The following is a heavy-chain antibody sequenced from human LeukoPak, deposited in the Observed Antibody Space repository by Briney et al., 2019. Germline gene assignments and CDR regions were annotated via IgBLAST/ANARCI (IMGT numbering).Heavy chain of an antibody. CDR2: IYTSGST. J-gene: IGHJ3*02. D-gene: IGHD2/OR15-2a*01. V-gene: IGHV4-61*02. CDR3: ARHFSMDRGAFDI. Sequence: SQTLSLTCTVSGGSISSGSYYWSWIRQPAGKGLEWIGRIYTSGSTNYNPSLKSRVTISVDTSKNQFSLKLSSVTAADTAVYYCARHFSMDRGAFDIWGQGTMVTVSS. CDR1: GGSISSGSYY.